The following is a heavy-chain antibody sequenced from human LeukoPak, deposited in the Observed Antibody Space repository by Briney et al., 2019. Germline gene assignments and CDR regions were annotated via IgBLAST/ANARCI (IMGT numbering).Heavy chain of an antibody. V-gene: IGHV1-69*05. CDR3: AKGTLVVPYSFDR. D-gene: IGHD2-2*01. J-gene: IGHJ4*02. CDR1: GGTFNSYA. CDR2: IIPIFGTA. Sequence: SVKVSCKASGGTFNSYAISWVRQAPGQGLEWMGGIIPIFGTANYAQKVQGRVTITTDESTTTAYMELSSLRSEDTAVYFCAKGTLVVPYSFDRWGQGIQVTVSS.